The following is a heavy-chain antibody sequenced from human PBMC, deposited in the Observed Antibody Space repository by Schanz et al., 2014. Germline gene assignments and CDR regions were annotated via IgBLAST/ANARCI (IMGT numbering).Heavy chain of an antibody. Sequence: VQLVESGGGVVQPGGSLRLSCAASGFTFSAYAMNWVRQAPGKGLQWVSYISSGSFTSYYADSLKGRFTISRDDAKNTLYLQMNRLKDEDTAVYYCARGPGGATYTHVDSWGQGTLVTVSS. CDR1: GFTFSAYA. J-gene: IGHJ5*01. D-gene: IGHD1-26*01. CDR2: ISSGSFTS. CDR3: ARGPGGATYTHVDS. V-gene: IGHV3-48*02.